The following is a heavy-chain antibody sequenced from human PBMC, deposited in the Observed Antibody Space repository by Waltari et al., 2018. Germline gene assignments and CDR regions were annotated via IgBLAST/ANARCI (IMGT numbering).Heavy chain of an antibody. V-gene: IGHV3-30-3*01. CDR1: GFTFSSYA. Sequence: QLQLVESGGGVVQPGRSLRLSCAASGFTFSSYAIPWVRQAPGKGLEWVGIISYDRSNKYYADSVKGRFSICRDNSRSTLYLQMNSRTPEDTAVYYCARGGRGAYYYYYYMDVWGKGTTVTVSS. J-gene: IGHJ6*03. CDR2: ISYDRSNK. CDR3: ARGGRGAYYYYYYMDV. D-gene: IGHD3-10*01.